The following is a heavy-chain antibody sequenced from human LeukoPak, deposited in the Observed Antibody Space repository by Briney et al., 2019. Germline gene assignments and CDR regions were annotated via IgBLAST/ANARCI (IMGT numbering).Heavy chain of an antibody. V-gene: IGHV3-30*02. J-gene: IGHJ4*02. CDR3: AKDISFLPSYFDY. Sequence: PGGSLRLSCAASGFTFSSYGMHWVRQAPGKGLEWVAFIRYDGSNKYYADSVKGRFTISRDNSKNTLYLQMNSLRAEDTAVYYCAKDISFLPSYFDYWGQGTLDTVSS. D-gene: IGHD3-3*02. CDR1: GFTFSSYG. CDR2: IRYDGSNK.